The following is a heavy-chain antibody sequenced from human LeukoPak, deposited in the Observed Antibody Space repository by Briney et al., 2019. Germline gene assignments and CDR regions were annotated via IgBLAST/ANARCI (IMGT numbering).Heavy chain of an antibody. J-gene: IGHJ4*02. CDR2: ISGSGGST. CDR3: AKIYYYDSSGYYYGREDYFDY. CDR1: GFTFSSYA. D-gene: IGHD3-22*01. V-gene: IGHV3-23*01. Sequence: GGSLRLSCAASGFTFSSYAMSWVRQAPGKGLEWVSAISGSGGSTYYADSVKGRFTISRDNSKNTLYLRMNSLRAEDTAVYYCAKIYYYDSSGYYYGREDYFDYWGQGTLVTVSS.